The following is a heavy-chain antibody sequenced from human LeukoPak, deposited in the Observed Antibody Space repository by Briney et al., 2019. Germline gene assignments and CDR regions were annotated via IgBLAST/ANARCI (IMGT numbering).Heavy chain of an antibody. V-gene: IGHV4-59*01. J-gene: IGHJ4*02. CDR3: ARTKNWGTDYYFDY. D-gene: IGHD7-27*01. Sequence: SSETLSLTCTVSGGSISSYYWSWIRQPPGKGLEWIGYIYYSGSTNYNPSLKSRVTISVDTSKNQFSLKLSSVTAADTAVYYCARTKNWGTDYYFDYWGQGTLVTVSS. CDR1: GGSISSYY. CDR2: IYYSGST.